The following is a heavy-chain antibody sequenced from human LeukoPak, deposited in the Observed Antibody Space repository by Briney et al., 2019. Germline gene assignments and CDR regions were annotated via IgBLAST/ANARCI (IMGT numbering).Heavy chain of an antibody. V-gene: IGHV3-7*04. Sequence: GGSLRLSCVASGFTFSRPWMSWVRQAPGKGLEWVANIKENGNERHYLDSVRGRFTISIDNAKNSLYLQMNSLTAEDTAVYFCARLQSDYFNSWGQGTLVTVSS. CDR3: ARLQSDYFNS. CDR1: GFTFSRPW. CDR2: IKENGNER. J-gene: IGHJ4*02.